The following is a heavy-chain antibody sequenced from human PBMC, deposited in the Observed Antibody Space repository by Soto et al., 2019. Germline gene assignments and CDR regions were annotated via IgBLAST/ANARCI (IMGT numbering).Heavy chain of an antibody. V-gene: IGHV3-23*01. D-gene: IGHD3-22*01. CDR3: AKPPGYYYDSTGYHFDY. J-gene: IGHJ4*02. CDR2: ISYGGGTT. CDR1: EFTFSNYS. Sequence: GGSLRLSCAAAEFTFSNYSMGWVRQAAGKGLEWVSAISYGGGTTYYADSVKCRFTISRDHSKNTLYLQMNSLRAEDTAVYFCAKPPGYYYDSTGYHFDYWGQGNLVTVSS.